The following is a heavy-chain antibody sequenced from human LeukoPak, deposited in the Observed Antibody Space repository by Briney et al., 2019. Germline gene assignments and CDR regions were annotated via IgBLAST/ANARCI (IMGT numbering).Heavy chain of an antibody. CDR3: ARETGYSGYGDYYYNAMDV. D-gene: IGHD5-12*01. CDR2: ISSSSADI. J-gene: IGHJ6*02. V-gene: IGHV3-21*01. Sequence: GGSLRLSCAGSGFTFSDYSMNWVRQAPGKGLEWVSSISSSSADINYADSVKGRFTISRDNAKILLFLQMNSLRAEDTAIYYCARETGYSGYGDYYYNAMDVWGQGTTVTVSS. CDR1: GFTFSDYS.